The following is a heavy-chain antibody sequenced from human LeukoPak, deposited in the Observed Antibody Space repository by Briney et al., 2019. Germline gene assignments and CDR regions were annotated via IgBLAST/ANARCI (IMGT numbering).Heavy chain of an antibody. Sequence: GASVKVSCKVSGYTLTELSMHWVRQAPGKGLEWMGGFDPEDGETIYAQKFQGRVTMTEDASTDTAYMELSSLRSEDTAVYYCATVGYDSSGYYRNFDYWGQGTLVTVSS. CDR2: FDPEDGET. CDR3: ATVGYDSSGYYRNFDY. V-gene: IGHV1-24*01. CDR1: GYTLTELS. D-gene: IGHD3-22*01. J-gene: IGHJ4*02.